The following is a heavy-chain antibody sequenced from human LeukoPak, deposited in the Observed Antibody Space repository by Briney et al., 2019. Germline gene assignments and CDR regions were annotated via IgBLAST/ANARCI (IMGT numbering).Heavy chain of an antibody. CDR3: ARGYAYGPNYYFDY. CDR2: TYYSGST. Sequence: SETLSLTCSFSGGSISNYYWSWVRQPPGKGLEWIGYTYYSGSTDYNPSLKSRVTISIDTSKNHFSLRLSSVTAADTASYYCARGYAYGPNYYFDYWGQGTLVTVSS. V-gene: IGHV4-59*01. J-gene: IGHJ4*02. CDR1: GGSISNYY. D-gene: IGHD5-18*01.